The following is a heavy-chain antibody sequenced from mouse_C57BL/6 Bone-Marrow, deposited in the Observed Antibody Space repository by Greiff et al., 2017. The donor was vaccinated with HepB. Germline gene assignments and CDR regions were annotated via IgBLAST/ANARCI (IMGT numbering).Heavy chain of an antibody. V-gene: IGHV1-69*01. CDR2: IDPSDSYT. D-gene: IGHD2-2*01. J-gene: IGHJ3*01. CDR3: ARWGVYYGYDGFAY. Sequence: QVQLKESGAELVMPGASVKLSCKASGCTFTSYWMHWVKQRPGQGLEWIGEIDPSDSYTNYNQKFKGKSTLTVDKSSSTAYMQRSSLTSEDSAVYYCARWGVYYGYDGFAYWGQGTLVTVSA. CDR1: GCTFTSYW.